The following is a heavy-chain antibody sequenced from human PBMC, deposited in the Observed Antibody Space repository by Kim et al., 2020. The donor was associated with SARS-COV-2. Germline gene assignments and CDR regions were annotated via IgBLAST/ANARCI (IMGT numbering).Heavy chain of an antibody. CDR3: AADPLHSGYVPYYYGMDV. V-gene: IGHV1-58*01. CDR2: IVVGSGNT. D-gene: IGHD5-12*01. Sequence: SVKVSCKASGFTFTSSAVQWVRQAHGQRLEWIGWIVVGSGNTNYAQKFQERVTITRYMSTSTAYMELSSLRSEDTAVYYCAADPLHSGYVPYYYGMDVWGQGTTVTVSS. J-gene: IGHJ6*02. CDR1: GFTFTSSA.